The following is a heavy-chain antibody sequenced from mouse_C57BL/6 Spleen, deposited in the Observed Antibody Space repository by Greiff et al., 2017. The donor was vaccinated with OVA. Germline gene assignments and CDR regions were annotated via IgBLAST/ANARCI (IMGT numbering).Heavy chain of an antibody. D-gene: IGHD2-1*01. CDR2: IYPGDGDT. CDR1: GYAFSSSW. CDR3: AYGNPFAY. V-gene: IGHV1-82*01. Sequence: QVHVKQSGPELVKPGASVKISCKASGYAFSSSWMNWVKQRPGKGLEWIGRIYPGDGDTNYNGKFKGKATLTADKSSSTAYMQLSSLTSEDSAVYFCAYGNPFAYWGQGTLVTVSA. J-gene: IGHJ3*01.